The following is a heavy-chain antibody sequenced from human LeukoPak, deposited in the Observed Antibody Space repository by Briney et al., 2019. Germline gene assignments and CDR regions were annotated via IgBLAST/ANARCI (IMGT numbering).Heavy chain of an antibody. V-gene: IGHV3-74*01. Sequence: GGSLRLSCTVSGFSLSGYWMHWVRQVPGKGLQWVSRIKYDGSITAYADFVKGRFTISRDTAKNTMYLEMNNLGAEDTAIYYCAKSDWPDPWGQGTLVTVSS. CDR3: AKSDWPDP. CDR1: GFSLSGYW. J-gene: IGHJ5*02. CDR2: IKYDGSIT.